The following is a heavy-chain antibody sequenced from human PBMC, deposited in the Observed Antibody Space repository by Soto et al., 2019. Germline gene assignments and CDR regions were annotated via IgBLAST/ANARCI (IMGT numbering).Heavy chain of an antibody. Sequence: EVQLVESGGGFVLPGGSLRLSCVASRFSFTNAWMSWVRQAPGKGPEWVGRIKSKTDGGTADYAAPVKGRLTISRDDSQNTLYLHMDSLKSEDTAVYHCRPDIGISGLDLWGKGTTVPVSP. CDR1: RFSFTNAW. D-gene: IGHD2-15*01. CDR3: RPDIGISGLDL. V-gene: IGHV3-15*01. J-gene: IGHJ6*04. CDR2: IKSKTDGGTA.